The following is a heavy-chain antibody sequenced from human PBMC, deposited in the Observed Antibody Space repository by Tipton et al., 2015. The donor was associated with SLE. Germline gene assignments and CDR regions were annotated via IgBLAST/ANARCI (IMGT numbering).Heavy chain of an antibody. CDR3: ARLSGDAFDI. Sequence: TLSLTCTVSGGSISSHYWSWIRQPPGKGLEWIGEINHSGSTNYNPSLKSRVTISVDTSKNQFSLKLSSVTAADTSVYYCARLSGDAFDIWGQGTMVTVSS. J-gene: IGHJ3*02. CDR2: INHSGST. D-gene: IGHD1-26*01. CDR1: GGSISSHY. V-gene: IGHV4-34*01.